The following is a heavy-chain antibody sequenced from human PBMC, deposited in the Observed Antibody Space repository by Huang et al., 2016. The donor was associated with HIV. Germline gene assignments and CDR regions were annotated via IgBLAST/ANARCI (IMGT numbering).Heavy chain of an antibody. CDR2: LSFDGSDK. CDR1: GFSLSSYT. V-gene: IGHV3-30*04. CDR3: ARREDYHDSIGFVGRGGAFDV. Sequence: QVQLVESGGGVVQHGRSLRLSCEASGFSLSSYTVNWVRQAPGTGLEWVPRLSFDGSDKYYADSVKGRFTTSRDNSKNTLYLQMYSLRPEDTALYYCARREDYHDSIGFVGRGGAFDVWGQGTMVTVSS. J-gene: IGHJ3*01. D-gene: IGHD3-22*01.